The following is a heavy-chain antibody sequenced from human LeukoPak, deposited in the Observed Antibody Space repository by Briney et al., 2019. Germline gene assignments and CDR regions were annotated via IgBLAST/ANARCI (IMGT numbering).Heavy chain of an antibody. CDR2: ISAYNGNT. CDR1: GYTFTSYG. D-gene: IGHD3-22*01. Sequence: ASAKVSCKASGYTFTSYGISWVRQAPGQGLEWMGWISAYNGNTNYAQKVQGRVTMTTDTSTSTAYMELRSLRSDDTAVYYCARSRIDYYDSSGYDYWGQGTLVTVSS. CDR3: ARSRIDYYDSSGYDY. V-gene: IGHV1-18*01. J-gene: IGHJ4*02.